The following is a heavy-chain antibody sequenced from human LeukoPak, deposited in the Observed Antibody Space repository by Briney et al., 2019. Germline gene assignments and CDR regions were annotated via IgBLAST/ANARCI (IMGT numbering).Heavy chain of an antibody. Sequence: ASVKVSCKASGYTFTGYYMHWVRQATGQGLEWMGWMNPNSGNTGYAQKLQGRVTMTTDTSTSTAYMELRSLRSDDTAVYYCARVSAAAASDYWGQGTLVTVSS. CDR3: ARVSAAAASDY. CDR1: GYTFTGYY. J-gene: IGHJ4*02. V-gene: IGHV1-8*02. D-gene: IGHD6-13*01. CDR2: MNPNSGNT.